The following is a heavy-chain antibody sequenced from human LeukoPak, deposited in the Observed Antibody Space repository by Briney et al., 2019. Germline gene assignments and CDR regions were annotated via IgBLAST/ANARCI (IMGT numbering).Heavy chain of an antibody. CDR1: GYTFTGYY. CDR3: VRDYSSSWHFDY. D-gene: IGHD6-13*01. V-gene: IGHV1-2*02. CDR2: INPNSGGT. Sequence: ASVKVSCKASGYTFTGYYMHWVRQAPGQGLEWMGWINPNSGGTNYAQKFQGRVTMTRDTSISTAYMELSRLRSDDTAVYYCVRDYSSSWHFDYWGQGTLVTVSS. J-gene: IGHJ4*02.